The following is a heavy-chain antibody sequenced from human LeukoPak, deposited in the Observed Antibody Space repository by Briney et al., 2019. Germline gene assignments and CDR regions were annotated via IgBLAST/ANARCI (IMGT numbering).Heavy chain of an antibody. CDR3: YSGAFDY. Sequence: GGSLRLSCAASGFTFSGSAMHWVRQAAGKGVEGVGRIRSKANSYATAYAASVKGRFTISRDDSKNTAYLQMNSLKTEDTAVYYCYSGAFDYWGQGTLVTVSS. CDR2: IRSKANSYAT. J-gene: IGHJ4*02. CDR1: GFTFSGSA. V-gene: IGHV3-73*01. D-gene: IGHD1-26*01.